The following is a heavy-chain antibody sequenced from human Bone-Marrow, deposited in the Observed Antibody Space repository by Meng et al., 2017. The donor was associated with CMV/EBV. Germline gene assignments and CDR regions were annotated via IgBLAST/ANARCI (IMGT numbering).Heavy chain of an antibody. Sequence: GESLKISCTGSGLIFSTYWMSWVRQAPGKGLEWVANIKEDGTKTYYVDSVKGRFTISRDNAKNTLHLQMDNLRAEDTAVYYCARDSLTAGYYGMDVWRQGATVTVSS. J-gene: IGHJ6*01. CDR2: IKEDGTKT. V-gene: IGHV3-7*01. CDR1: GLIFSTYW. CDR3: ARDSLTAGYYGMDV. D-gene: IGHD1-20*01.